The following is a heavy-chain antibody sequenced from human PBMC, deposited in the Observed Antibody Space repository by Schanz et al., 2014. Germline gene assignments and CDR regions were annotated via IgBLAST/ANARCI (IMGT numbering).Heavy chain of an antibody. CDR3: AQGPYYYYYRDV. CDR2: ISHDGYST. CDR1: GFTFSIYA. Sequence: EVQLVESGGGLVQPGGSLRLSCSASGFTFSIYAMHWVRQAPGKGLEYVSAISHDGYSTYYADSVKGRFTISRDSSKYTVYLQMSSLSADVTAVYYFAQGPYYYYYRDVWGNGTTVTVSS. V-gene: IGHV3-64D*06. J-gene: IGHJ6*03.